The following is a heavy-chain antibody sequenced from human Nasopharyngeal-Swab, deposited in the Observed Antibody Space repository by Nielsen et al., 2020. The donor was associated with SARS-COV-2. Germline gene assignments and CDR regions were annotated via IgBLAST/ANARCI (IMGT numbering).Heavy chain of an antibody. CDR2: ISGSGGST. D-gene: IGHD2-2*01. J-gene: IGHJ4*02. CDR3: AKDKDIVVVPAAIDY. Sequence: WIRQPAGKGLEWVSAISGSGGSTYYADSVKGRFTISRDNSKNTLYLQMNSLRAEDTAVYYCAKDKDIVVVPAAIDYWGQGTLVTVSS. V-gene: IGHV3-23*01.